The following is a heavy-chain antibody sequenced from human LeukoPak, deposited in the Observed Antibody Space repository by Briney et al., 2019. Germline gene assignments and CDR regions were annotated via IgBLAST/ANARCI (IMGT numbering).Heavy chain of an antibody. V-gene: IGHV3-7*01. J-gene: IGHJ4*02. CDR3: AQHSGRLQLGD. CDR2: IKEDGSET. CDR1: GFAFSRDW. D-gene: IGHD5-24*01. Sequence: GGSVRLSRAACGFAFSRDWMVWVRQAPGKGREWVATIKEDGSETDYLDSLRGRFTISIHTARNSLYLQVNSLRDDDRAVYYCAQHSGRLQLGDWGQGTLVTVSS.